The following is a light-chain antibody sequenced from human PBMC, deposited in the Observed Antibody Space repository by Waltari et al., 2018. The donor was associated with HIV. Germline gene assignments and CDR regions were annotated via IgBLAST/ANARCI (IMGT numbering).Light chain of an antibody. Sequence: LVLTQSPSASASLGASVKLTCTLSSGHTNYAIAWHQQHPEKGPRYLMTLKRDGSHSKGDGIPDRFSGSSSGAERYLIISSLQSEDEADYYCQTWGTGIQVFGGGTKVTVL. CDR3: QTWGTGIQV. CDR1: SGHTNYA. CDR2: LKRDGSH. J-gene: IGLJ3*02. V-gene: IGLV4-69*02.